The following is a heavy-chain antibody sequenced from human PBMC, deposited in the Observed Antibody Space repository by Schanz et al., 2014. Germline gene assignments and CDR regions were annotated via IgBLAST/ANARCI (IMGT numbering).Heavy chain of an antibody. CDR1: GYTFAMYD. D-gene: IGHD5-12*01. CDR2: INTNTANP. CDR3: ARGYSGYSHFDY. V-gene: IGHV7-4-1*02. Sequence: QVQLVQSGSELKKPGASVKVSCKASGYTFAMYDMNWVRQAPGQGLEWMGWINTNTANPTYAQGLTGRFVYTLEASVNTAYMEISSLKAEDTAVYYCARGYSGYSHFDYWGQGALVTVSS. J-gene: IGHJ4*02.